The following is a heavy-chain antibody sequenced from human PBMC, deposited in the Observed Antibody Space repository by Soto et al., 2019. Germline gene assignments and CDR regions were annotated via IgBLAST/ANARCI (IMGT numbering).Heavy chain of an antibody. CDR1: GGSISSGDYY. CDR2: IYYSGST. Sequence: SETLSLTCTVSGGSISSGDYYWSWIRQPPGKGLEWIGYIYYSGSTYYNPSLKSRVTISVDTSKSQFSLKLSSVTAADTAVYYCAKDSGYNYGYFRWFDPWGQGTLVTVSS. J-gene: IGHJ5*02. V-gene: IGHV4-30-4*02. D-gene: IGHD5-18*01. CDR3: AKDSGYNYGYFRWFDP.